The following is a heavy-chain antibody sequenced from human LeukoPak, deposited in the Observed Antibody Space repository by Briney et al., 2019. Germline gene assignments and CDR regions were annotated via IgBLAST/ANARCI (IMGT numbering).Heavy chain of an antibody. Sequence: EASVKVSCKASGGTFSSYAIRWVRQAPGQGLEWMGGIIPIFGTANYAQKFQGRVTITADESTSTAYMELSSLRSEDTAVYYCARERFLEWLSQYYHYGMDVWGQGTTVTVSS. V-gene: IGHV1-69*13. CDR3: ARERFLEWLSQYYHYGMDV. J-gene: IGHJ6*02. CDR2: IIPIFGTA. D-gene: IGHD3-3*01. CDR1: GGTFSSYA.